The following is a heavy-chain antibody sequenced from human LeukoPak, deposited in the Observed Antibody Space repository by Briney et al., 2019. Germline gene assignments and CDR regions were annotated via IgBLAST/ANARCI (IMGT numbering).Heavy chain of an antibody. CDR3: VTNDVGLHTGLGY. V-gene: IGHV1-2*02. J-gene: IGHJ4*02. D-gene: IGHD1-26*01. Sequence: GASVKVSCKASGYTFTDYLLHWVRQAPGQGLEWMGWIDTKSGATKFAQKFQARVTMTSDTSITTAYMDLSSLTSEDTAVYYCVTNDVGLHTGLGYWGQGRLVTVSS. CDR2: IDTKSGAT. CDR1: GYTFTDYL.